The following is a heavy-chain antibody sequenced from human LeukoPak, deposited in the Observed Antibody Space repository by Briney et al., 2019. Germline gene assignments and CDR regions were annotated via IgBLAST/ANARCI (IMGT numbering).Heavy chain of an antibody. CDR3: ARDYYDSSGYYYGSD. CDR2: ISSSSSTI. V-gene: IGHV3-48*02. J-gene: IGHJ4*02. Sequence: GGSLRLSCAASGFSSSSYSMNWVRQAPGKGLEWVSYISSSSSTIYYADSVKGRFTISRDNAKNSLYLQMNSLRDEDTAVYYCARDYYDSSGYYYGSDWGQGTLVTVSS. CDR1: GFSSSSYS. D-gene: IGHD3-22*01.